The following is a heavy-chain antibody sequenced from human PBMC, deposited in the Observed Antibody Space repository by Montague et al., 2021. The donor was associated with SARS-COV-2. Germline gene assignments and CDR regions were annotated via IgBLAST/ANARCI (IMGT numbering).Heavy chain of an antibody. CDR2: IHHGGST. CDR3: ARLGDGVVPSPILGVGPYYAYNYMDV. D-gene: IGHD3-10*01. Sequence: SETLSLTRAVHGGSFSTYSWNWIRQPPGKGLEWIGEIHHGGSTNYNPSLKSRVTISADTSKNQFSLKLTSVAAADTAVYYCARLGDGVVPSPILGVGPYYAYNYMDVWGKGTTVTVSS. CDR1: GGSFSTYS. V-gene: IGHV4-34*01. J-gene: IGHJ6*03.